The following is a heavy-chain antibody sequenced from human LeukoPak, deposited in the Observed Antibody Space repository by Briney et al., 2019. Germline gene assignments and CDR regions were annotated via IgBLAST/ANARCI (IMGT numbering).Heavy chain of an antibody. CDR1: GGSISSGDYY. J-gene: IGHJ4*02. CDR3: ARAPDTAMVWVDY. CDR2: IYYSGST. Sequence: MSSETLSLTCTVSGGSISSGDYYWSWIRQPPGKGLEWIGYIYYSGSTYYNPSLKSRVTISVDTSKNQFSLKLSSVTAADTAVYYCARAPDTAMVWVDYRGQGTLVTVSS. V-gene: IGHV4-30-4*01. D-gene: IGHD5-18*01.